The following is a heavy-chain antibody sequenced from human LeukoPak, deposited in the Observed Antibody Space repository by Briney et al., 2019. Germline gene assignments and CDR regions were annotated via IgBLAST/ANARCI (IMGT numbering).Heavy chain of an antibody. CDR3: AREGGYSYGYDLGY. CDR1: GGTFSSYA. J-gene: IGHJ4*02. CDR2: IIPILGIA. Sequence: ASVKASCKASGGTFSSYAISWARQAPGQGLEWMGRIIPILGIANYAQKFQGRVTITADKSTSTAYMELSSLRSEDTAVYYCAREGGYSYGYDLGYWGQGTLVTVSS. V-gene: IGHV1-69*04. D-gene: IGHD5-18*01.